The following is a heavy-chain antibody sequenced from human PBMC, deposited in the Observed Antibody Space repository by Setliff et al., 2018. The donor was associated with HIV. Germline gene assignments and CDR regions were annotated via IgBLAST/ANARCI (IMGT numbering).Heavy chain of an antibody. D-gene: IGHD3-22*01. CDR1: GGTFSSYA. J-gene: IGHJ4*02. CDR3: ARGRGRYYDSRSYLDY. V-gene: IGHV1-69*05. CDR2: IIPIFGTA. Sequence: GASVKISCKASGGTFSSYAISWVRQAPGQGLEWRGRIIPIFGTANYAQKVQGRVTISRNPSISTAYMELSGLRSEDTAVYYCARGRGRYYDSRSYLDYWGQGTLVTVSS.